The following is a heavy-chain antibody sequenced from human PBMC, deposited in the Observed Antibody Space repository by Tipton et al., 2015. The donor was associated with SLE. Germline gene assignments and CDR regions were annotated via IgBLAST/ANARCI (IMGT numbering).Heavy chain of an antibody. J-gene: IGHJ4*02. CDR1: GFTFSSYA. CDR3: ARQDRGSSGWFQFDY. Sequence: SLRLSCAASGFTFSSYAMHWVRQAPGKGLEWVAVIWYDGSNKYYADSVKGRFTISRDNSKNTLYLQMNSLRAEDTAVYYCARQDRGSSGWFQFDYWGQGTLVTVSS. V-gene: IGHV3-33*08. D-gene: IGHD6-19*01. CDR2: IWYDGSNK.